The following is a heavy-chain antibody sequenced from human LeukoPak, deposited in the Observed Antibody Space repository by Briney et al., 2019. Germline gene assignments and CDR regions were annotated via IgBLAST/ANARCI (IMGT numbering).Heavy chain of an antibody. D-gene: IGHD6-19*01. Sequence: GSSVKVSCKASGGTFSSYAISWVRQAPGQGLEWMGRIIPIFGIANYAQKFQGRVTITADKSTSTAYMELSSLRSEDTAVYYCARVAAPYSSGWPHHSGYFDYWGQGTLVTVSS. V-gene: IGHV1-69*04. CDR1: GGTFSSYA. J-gene: IGHJ4*02. CDR3: ARVAAPYSSGWPHHSGYFDY. CDR2: IIPIFGIA.